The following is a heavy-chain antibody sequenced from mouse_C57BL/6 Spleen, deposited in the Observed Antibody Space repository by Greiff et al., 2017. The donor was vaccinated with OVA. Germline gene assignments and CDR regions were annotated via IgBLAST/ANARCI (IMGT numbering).Heavy chain of an antibody. CDR2: ISNGGGST. V-gene: IGHV5-12*01. CDR3: ARGDDLYAMDY. CDR1: GFTFSDYY. Sequence: EVKLVESGGGLVQPGGSLKLSCAASGFTFSDYYMYWVRQTPEKRLEWVAYISNGGGSTYYPDTVKGRFTISRDNAKNTLYLQMSRLKSEDTAMYYCARGDDLYAMDYWGQGTSVTVSA. J-gene: IGHJ4*01. D-gene: IGHD2-3*01.